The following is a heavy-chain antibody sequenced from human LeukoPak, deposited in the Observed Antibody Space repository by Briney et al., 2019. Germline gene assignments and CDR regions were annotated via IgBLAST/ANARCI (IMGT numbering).Heavy chain of an antibody. Sequence: GASVKVSCKASGYTFTSYGISWVRQAPGQGLEWMGIINPSGGSTTYAQKFQGRVTITRDTSASTAYMELSSLRSEDTAVYYCARDYLSRDGRWFGYDYWGQGTLVTVSS. CDR3: ARDYLSRDGRWFGYDY. V-gene: IGHV1-46*01. CDR1: GYTFTSYG. D-gene: IGHD3-10*01. J-gene: IGHJ4*02. CDR2: INPSGGST.